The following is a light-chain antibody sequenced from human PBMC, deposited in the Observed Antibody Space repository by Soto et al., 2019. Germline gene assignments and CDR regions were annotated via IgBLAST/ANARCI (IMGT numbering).Light chain of an antibody. CDR2: DAS. J-gene: IGKJ1*01. CDR3: QRYSDWPPWT. V-gene: IGKV3-15*01. CDR1: QSVSSK. Sequence: EIVMTQSPATLSVSPGERATLSCRASQSVSSKLAWYQHKPGQAPRLLIYDASIRATGIPDRFIGGGSGTEFTLTMTSLQSEDFAVYYCQRYSDWPPWTFGQGTKVEIK.